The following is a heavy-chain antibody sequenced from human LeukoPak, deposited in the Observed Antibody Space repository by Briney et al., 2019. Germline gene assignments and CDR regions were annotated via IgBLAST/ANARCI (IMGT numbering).Heavy chain of an antibody. Sequence: ASVKVSCKASGYTFTGYYMHWVRQAPGQGLEWMGWINPDSGATNYAQKFQGRVTMTRDTSISTAYMELSRLRSDDTAVYYCARVPSDILTGYGMDVWGQGTTVTVSS. D-gene: IGHD3-9*01. CDR1: GYTFTGYY. J-gene: IGHJ6*02. CDR3: ARVPSDILTGYGMDV. CDR2: INPDSGAT. V-gene: IGHV1-2*02.